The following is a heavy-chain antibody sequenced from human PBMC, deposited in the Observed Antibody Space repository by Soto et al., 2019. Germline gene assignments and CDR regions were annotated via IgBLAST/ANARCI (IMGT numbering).Heavy chain of an antibody. V-gene: IGHV1-24*01. CDR3: ATVRLPTRLDSSGLLTYYFDY. D-gene: IGHD3-22*01. Sequence: TVYCTVSGYTITELSMHCVRQAPGKGLEWMGGSDPEDGETIYAQKFQGRVTMTEDTSTDTAYMELSSLRSEDTAVYYCATVRLPTRLDSSGLLTYYFDYWGQGTLVTVSS. J-gene: IGHJ4*02. CDR1: GYTITELS. CDR2: SDPEDGET.